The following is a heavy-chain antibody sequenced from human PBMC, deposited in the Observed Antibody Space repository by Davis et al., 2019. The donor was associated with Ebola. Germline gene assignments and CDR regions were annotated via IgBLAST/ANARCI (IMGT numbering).Heavy chain of an antibody. CDR1: GFTFTRYT. D-gene: IGHD5-18*01. Sequence: PGGSLRLSCAASGFTFTRYTINWVRQAPGKGLEWVSYTSCCNGRTYYADSVKGRFTSSRDSATNSVHLQMDSLRADDTAVYYCTRDSAVVFFDYWSQGTLVTVSS. V-gene: IGHV3-21*04. CDR3: TRDSAVVFFDY. CDR2: TSCCNGRT. J-gene: IGHJ4*02.